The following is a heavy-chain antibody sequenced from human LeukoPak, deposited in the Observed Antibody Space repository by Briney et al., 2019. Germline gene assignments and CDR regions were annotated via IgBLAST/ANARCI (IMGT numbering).Heavy chain of an antibody. CDR1: GFTFDDYA. V-gene: IGHV3-9*01. CDR3: AKDIRYSSGWYDYYYYGMDV. Sequence: GGSLRLSYAASGFTFDDYAMHWVRQAPGKGLEWVSGISWNSGSIGYADSVKGRFTISRDNAKNSLYLQMNSLRAEDTALYYCAKDIRYSSGWYDYYYYGMDVWGQGTTVTVSS. D-gene: IGHD6-19*01. CDR2: ISWNSGSI. J-gene: IGHJ6*02.